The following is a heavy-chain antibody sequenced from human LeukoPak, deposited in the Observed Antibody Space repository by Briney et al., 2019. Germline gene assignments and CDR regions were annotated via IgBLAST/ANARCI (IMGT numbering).Heavy chain of an antibody. CDR3: ARAPGRVRGVIISPDV. Sequence: PGGSLRLSCAASGFTFSSYSMNWVRQAPGKGLEWVSSISSSSNYIYYADSVKGRFTISRDNAKNSLYLQMNSLRAEDTAVYYCARAPGRVRGVIISPDVWGQGTTVTVSS. V-gene: IGHV3-21*01. J-gene: IGHJ6*02. CDR2: ISSSSNYI. D-gene: IGHD3-10*01. CDR1: GFTFSSYS.